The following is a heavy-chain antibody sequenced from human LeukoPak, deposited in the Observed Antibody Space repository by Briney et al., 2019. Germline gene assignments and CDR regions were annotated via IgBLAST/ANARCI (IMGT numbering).Heavy chain of an antibody. D-gene: IGHD1-26*01. CDR1: GGTFSSYA. CDR2: IIPIFGTA. Sequence: SVKVSCTASGGTFSSYAISWVRQAPGQGLEWMGGIIPIFGTANYAQKFQGRVTITADESTSTAYMELSSLRSEDTAVYYCARGIVGATRYYYYYMDVWGKGTTVTVSS. CDR3: ARGIVGATRYYYYYMDV. J-gene: IGHJ6*03. V-gene: IGHV1-69*13.